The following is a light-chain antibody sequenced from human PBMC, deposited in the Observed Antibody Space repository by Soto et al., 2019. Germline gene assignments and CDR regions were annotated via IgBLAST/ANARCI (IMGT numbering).Light chain of an antibody. CDR3: QQIPSATLP. Sequence: DIQMTQSPSSLSASVGDRVTITCRASQSITTYLNWYRQKPGKAPKLLIYAASSLQSGVPSRFSGSGSYTEFILSISSLQPEDFSTYCCQQIPSATLPVGGRTTVDIX. CDR1: QSITTY. CDR2: AAS. V-gene: IGKV1-39*01. J-gene: IGKJ4*01.